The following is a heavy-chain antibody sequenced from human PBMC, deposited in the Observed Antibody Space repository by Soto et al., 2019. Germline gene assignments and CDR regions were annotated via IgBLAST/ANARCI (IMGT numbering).Heavy chain of an antibody. V-gene: IGHV3-49*04. J-gene: IGHJ4*02. CDR3: CRSGRGAATRWFFDF. CDR1: GVDFGDYA. Sequence: PGCSLGLCCATSGVDFGDYALTWVCRAPGRGLEWVAFIRAKPAGGTAEYAASVKGRFTVSRDGSESIVYLQMNSLEKEDTGMYYCCRSGRGAATRWFFDFWGEGT. D-gene: IGHD6-25*01. CDR2: IRAKPAGGTA.